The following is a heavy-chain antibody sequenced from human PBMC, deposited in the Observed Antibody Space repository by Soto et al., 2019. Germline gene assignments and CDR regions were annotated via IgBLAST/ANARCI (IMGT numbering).Heavy chain of an antibody. CDR2: INSDGSST. Sequence: GGSLRLSCAASGFTFSTYAMHWVRQAPGKGLVWVSRINSDGSSTSYADSVKGRFTISRDNAKNTLYLQMNSLRAEDTAVYYCARGGYQQLTRNFDYCGQGTVVTVS. J-gene: IGHJ4*02. V-gene: IGHV3-74*01. D-gene: IGHD6-13*01. CDR3: ARGGYQQLTRNFDY. CDR1: GFTFSTYA.